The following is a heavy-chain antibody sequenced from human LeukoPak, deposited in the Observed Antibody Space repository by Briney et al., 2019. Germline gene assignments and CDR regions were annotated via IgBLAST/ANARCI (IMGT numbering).Heavy chain of an antibody. CDR1: GFTFSTYN. V-gene: IGHV3-48*01. D-gene: IGHD1-1*01. CDR3: ARKLDYMDV. Sequence: GGSLRLSCAASGFTFSTYNINSVRQAPGKGMEWISYISSGSRTIDYADSVKGRFTISRDNAKNSLYLQMSSLRVEDTAVYYCARKLDYMDVWGKGTTVTVSS. J-gene: IGHJ6*03. CDR2: ISSGSRTI.